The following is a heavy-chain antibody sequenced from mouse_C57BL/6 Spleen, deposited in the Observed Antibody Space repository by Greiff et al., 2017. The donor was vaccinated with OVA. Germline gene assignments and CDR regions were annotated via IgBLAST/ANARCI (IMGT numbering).Heavy chain of an antibody. J-gene: IGHJ1*03. Sequence: LVEPGASVKMSCKASGYTFTDYYMNWVKQSHGKSLEWIGVINPYNGGTSYNQKFKGKATLTVDKSSSTAYMELNSLTSEDSAVYYCARTGTGYFDVWGTGTTVTVSS. V-gene: IGHV1-19*01. CDR1: GYTFTDYY. D-gene: IGHD4-1*01. CDR2: INPYNGGT. CDR3: ARTGTGYFDV.